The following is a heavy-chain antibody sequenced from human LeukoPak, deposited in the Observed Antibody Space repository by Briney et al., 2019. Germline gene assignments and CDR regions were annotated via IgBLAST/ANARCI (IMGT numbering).Heavy chain of an antibody. CDR3: ARASGVGFSYPS. CDR1: GGSISSYY. V-gene: IGHV4-59*01. CDR2: IYYSGST. J-gene: IGHJ5*02. D-gene: IGHD2-2*01. Sequence: SETLSLTFTVSGGSISSYYWSWIRQPPGKGLGWIGYIYYSGSTNYNPSLKSRVTISVDTSNSQFSLKLSSVTAADTAVYYCARASGVGFSYPSWGQGPLVPAPS.